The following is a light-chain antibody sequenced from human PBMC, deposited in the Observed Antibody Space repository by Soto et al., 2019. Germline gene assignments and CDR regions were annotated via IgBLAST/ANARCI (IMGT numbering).Light chain of an antibody. CDR1: QSVSNY. Sequence: EIVLTQSPATLSLSPGDRLTLSCRASQSVSNYLSWYQQKPGQAPRLLIYEASKRATGIPARFSGSGSGTDFTLTISSLETEDFAVYFCQQYSRWLRETFGPGTKVDIK. CDR3: QQYSRWLRET. J-gene: IGKJ3*01. CDR2: EAS. V-gene: IGKV3-11*01.